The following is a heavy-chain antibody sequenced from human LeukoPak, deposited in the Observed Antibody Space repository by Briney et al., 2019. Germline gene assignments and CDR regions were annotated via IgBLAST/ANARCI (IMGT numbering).Heavy chain of an antibody. V-gene: IGHV3-7*01. J-gene: IGHJ4*02. CDR3: AKDTPFDSDILTGYYIRDPGDY. CDR1: GFTFSSYW. Sequence: PGGSLRLSCAASGFTFSSYWMSWVRQAPGKGLEWVANIKQDGREEYYVDSVKGGFTISRDNANNSLYLQMNSLRAENTDVYYCAKDTPFDSDILTGYYIRDPGDYWGQGTLVTVSS. CDR2: IKQDGREE. D-gene: IGHD3-9*01.